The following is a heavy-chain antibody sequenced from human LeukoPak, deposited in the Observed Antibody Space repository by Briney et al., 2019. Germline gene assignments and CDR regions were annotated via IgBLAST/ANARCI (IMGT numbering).Heavy chain of an antibody. CDR2: ISSSSSYI. J-gene: IGHJ4*02. V-gene: IGHV3-21*01. CDR3: ARDGRGYSYGSHHY. Sequence: GGSLRLSCAASRFTFSSYSMNWVRQAPGKGLEWVSSISSSSSYIYYADSVKGRFTISRDNAKNSLYLQMNSLRAEDTAVYYCARDGRGYSYGSHHYWGQGTLVTVSS. D-gene: IGHD5-18*01. CDR1: RFTFSSYS.